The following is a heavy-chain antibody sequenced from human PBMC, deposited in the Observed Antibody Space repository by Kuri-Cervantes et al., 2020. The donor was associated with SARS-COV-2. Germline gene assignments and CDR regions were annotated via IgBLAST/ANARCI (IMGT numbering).Heavy chain of an antibody. CDR2: IPRDGTKK. CDR3: ARDPGGVFLRGIMILSAHWFDT. D-gene: IGHD3-9*01. V-gene: IGHV3-33*07. CDR1: GFTFRTYG. J-gene: IGHJ5*02. Sequence: GESLKISCAVSGFTFRTYGMYWVRQAPGKGLEWVAFIPRDGTKKYYIESVKGRFTISRDNAKNSLHLQMNSLRAEDTAVYYCARDPGGVFLRGIMILSAHWFDTWGQGTLVTVSS.